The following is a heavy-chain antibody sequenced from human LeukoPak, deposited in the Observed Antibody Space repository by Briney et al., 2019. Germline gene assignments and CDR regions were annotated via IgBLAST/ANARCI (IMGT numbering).Heavy chain of an antibody. Sequence: PGRSLRLSCAASGFIFTNAWMSWVRQAPGRGLEWVGRIKSKSDGGTTDYAAPVKGRFTISRDDSKKTLYLQMNSLPTEDTAVYYCVTEGRFTLSFDYWGQGTLVTVSS. V-gene: IGHV3-15*01. CDR2: IKSKSDGGTT. D-gene: IGHD3-3*01. CDR1: GFIFTNAW. J-gene: IGHJ4*02. CDR3: VTEGRFTLSFDY.